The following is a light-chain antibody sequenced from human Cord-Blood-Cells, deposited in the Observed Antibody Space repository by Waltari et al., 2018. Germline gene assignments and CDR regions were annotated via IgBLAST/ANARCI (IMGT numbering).Light chain of an antibody. J-gene: IGLJ3*02. CDR3: SSYTSSSTWV. Sequence: QSALTQPASVSGSPGQSITISCTGTSPYHCGSYYAVWYQQHPGKAPKLMIYDVSKRPSGVSTRFSGSKSGNTASLTISGLQAEDEADYYCSSYTSSSTWVFGGGTKLTVL. V-gene: IGLV2-14*01. CDR1: SPYHCGSYY. CDR2: DVS.